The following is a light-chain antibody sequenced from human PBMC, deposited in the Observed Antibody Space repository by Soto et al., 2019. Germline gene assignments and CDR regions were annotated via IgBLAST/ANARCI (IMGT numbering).Light chain of an antibody. CDR3: QQYYSYPPSIT. CDR1: QGISSY. V-gene: IGKV1-8*01. CDR2: AAS. Sequence: AIRMTQSPSSLSASTGDRVTITCRASQGISSYLAWYQQKPGKAPKLLIYAASTLRSGVPSRFSGSGSGTDFTLTISCLQSEDFATYYCQQYYSYPPSITFGQGTRLEIK. J-gene: IGKJ5*01.